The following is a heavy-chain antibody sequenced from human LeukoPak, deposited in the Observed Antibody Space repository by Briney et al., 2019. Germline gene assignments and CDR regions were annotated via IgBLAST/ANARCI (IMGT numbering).Heavy chain of an antibody. CDR3: ARAPRITMARGVIYWFDP. CDR1: GYTFTSYD. Sequence: GASVKGSCKASGYTFTSYDINWVRQATGQGLEWMGWMNPNSGNTGYAQKFQGRVTITRNTSISTAYMELSSLRSEDTAVYYCARAPRITMARGVIYWFDPWGQGTLVTVSS. V-gene: IGHV1-8*03. CDR2: MNPNSGNT. D-gene: IGHD3-10*01. J-gene: IGHJ5*02.